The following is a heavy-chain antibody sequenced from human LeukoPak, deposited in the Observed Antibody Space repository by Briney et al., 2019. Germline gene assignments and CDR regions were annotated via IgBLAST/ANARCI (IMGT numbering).Heavy chain of an antibody. CDR1: GYTFTGYY. V-gene: IGHV1-2*06. CDR3: ARDLWGGYYGSDV. D-gene: IGHD3-3*01. CDR2: INPNSGGT. Sequence: ASVKVSCKASGYTFTGYYMHWVRQAPGQGLEWMGRINPNSGGTNYAQKFQGRVTMTRDTSISTAYMELSSLRSEDTAVYYCARDLWGGYYGSDVWGQGTTVTVSS. J-gene: IGHJ6*02.